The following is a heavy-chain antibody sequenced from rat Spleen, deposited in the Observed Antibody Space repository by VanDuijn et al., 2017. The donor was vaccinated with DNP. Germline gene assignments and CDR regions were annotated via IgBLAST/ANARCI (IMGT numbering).Heavy chain of an antibody. J-gene: IGHJ4*01. V-gene: IGHV5-27*01. CDR3: TRDNYSSYMPYYYAMDA. CDR1: GFTFSSYD. Sequence: EVQLVESGGGLVQPGRSLKLSCAASGFTFSSYDMAWVRQAPTKGLEWVASIITSGGSTYYRDSVKGRFTVSRDNAKSTLYLQMNSLRSEDTATYYCTRDNYSSYMPYYYAMDAWGQGTSVTVSS. CDR2: IITSGGST. D-gene: IGHD1-2*01.